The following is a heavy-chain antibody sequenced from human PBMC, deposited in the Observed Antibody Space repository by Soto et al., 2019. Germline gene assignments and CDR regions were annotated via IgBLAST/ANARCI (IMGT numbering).Heavy chain of an antibody. Sequence: VGSLRLSCAASGFTFSDYYMNWIRQAPGKGLEWLSSISSGGSSIHYADSVKGRFTISRDNARNSLSLQMNSLRAADTAVYYCARGAAAGGNFDYWGQGTLVTVSS. J-gene: IGHJ4*02. V-gene: IGHV3-11*01. CDR1: GFTFSDYY. CDR2: ISSGGSSI. D-gene: IGHD6-13*01. CDR3: ARGAAAGGNFDY.